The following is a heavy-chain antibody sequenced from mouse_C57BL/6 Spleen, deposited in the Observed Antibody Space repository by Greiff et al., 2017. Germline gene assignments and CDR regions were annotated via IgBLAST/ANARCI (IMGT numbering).Heavy chain of an antibody. CDR3: TPKADGYFDV. J-gene: IGHJ1*03. V-gene: IGHV1-15*01. CDR2: IDPETGGT. CDR1: GYTFTDYE. Sequence: VQLQQSGAELVRPGASVTLSCKASGYTFTDYEMHWVKQTPVHGLEWIGAIDPETGGTAYNQKFKGKAILTADKSSSTAYMELRSLTSEDSAVYYCTPKADGYFDVWGTGTTVTVSS.